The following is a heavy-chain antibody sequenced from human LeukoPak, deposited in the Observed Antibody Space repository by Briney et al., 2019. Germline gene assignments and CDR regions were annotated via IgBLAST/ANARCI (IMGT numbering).Heavy chain of an antibody. Sequence: SETLSLTCTVSGGSISTYYWSWIRQPPGEGLEWIGYIYYSGSTNYNPSLKSRVTLSVDTSKNQFSLKLSSVTAADTAVYYCARGSKAAAGTGNWFDPWGQGTLVTVSS. V-gene: IGHV4-59*12. D-gene: IGHD6-13*01. J-gene: IGHJ5*02. CDR1: GGSISTYY. CDR2: IYYSGST. CDR3: ARGSKAAAGTGNWFDP.